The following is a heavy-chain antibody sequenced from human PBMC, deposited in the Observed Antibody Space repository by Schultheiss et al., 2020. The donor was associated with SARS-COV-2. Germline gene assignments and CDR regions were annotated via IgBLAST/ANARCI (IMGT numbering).Heavy chain of an antibody. V-gene: IGHV3-23*01. D-gene: IGHD3-22*01. CDR3: ASYYYDTSGYDPFEY. CDR2: ITGDGSTT. J-gene: IGHJ4*02. CDR1: GFTFNSYA. Sequence: GGSLRLSCAASGFTFNSYAMTWVRQAPGKGLEWVSAITGDGSTTYYADSVKGRFTVSRDNSKSTLSLHMNSLRAEDTGVYYCASYYYDTSGYDPFEYWGQGTLVTVSS.